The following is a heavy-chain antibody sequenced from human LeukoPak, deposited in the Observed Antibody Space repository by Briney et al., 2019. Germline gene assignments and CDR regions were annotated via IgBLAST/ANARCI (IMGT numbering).Heavy chain of an antibody. D-gene: IGHD3-10*01. J-gene: IGHJ4*02. Sequence: HPGGSLRLSCAASGFTFSNYMMHWVRQAPGKGLVWVSRIKSDGITITYADSVKGRFTISRDNAKNTLYLQMNSLRAEDTAVYYCARNMVRGVIILRVGYFDYWGQGTLVTVSS. CDR2: IKSDGITI. CDR3: ARNMVRGVIILRVGYFDY. V-gene: IGHV3-74*01. CDR1: GFTFSNYM.